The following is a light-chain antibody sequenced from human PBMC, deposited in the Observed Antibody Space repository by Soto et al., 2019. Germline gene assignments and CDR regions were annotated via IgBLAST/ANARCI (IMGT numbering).Light chain of an antibody. CDR1: PRINNW. J-gene: IGKJ1*01. V-gene: IGKV1-5*01. CDR3: QRYNAFSQT. CDR2: DAS. Sequence: DIQMTQSPSTLSASVGDRVTITCRASPRINNWVAWYQQKPGKAPKVLIYDASTLESGVPSRFSGSGSGTEFTLTIGSLQPDDFATYYCQRYNAFSQTFGQGTKVEI.